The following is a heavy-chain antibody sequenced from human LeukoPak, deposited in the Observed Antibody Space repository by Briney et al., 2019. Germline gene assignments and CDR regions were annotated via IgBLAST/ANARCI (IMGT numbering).Heavy chain of an antibody. CDR1: GYTFTSYG. CDR2: ISAYNGNT. CDR3: ASFQLGLRGKLDY. Sequence: ASVMLSCKASGYTFTSYGISWVRQAPGQGLEWMGWISAYNGNTNFAQKLQGRITMTTDTSTSTAYMELRSLRSDDTAVYYCASFQLGLRGKLDYWGQGTLVTVSS. V-gene: IGHV1-18*01. D-gene: IGHD4-23*01. J-gene: IGHJ4*02.